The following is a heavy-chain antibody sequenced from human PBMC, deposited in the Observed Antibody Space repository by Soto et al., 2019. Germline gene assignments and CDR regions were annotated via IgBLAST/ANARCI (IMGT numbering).Heavy chain of an antibody. CDR1: GGTFSSYA. J-gene: IGHJ3*02. CDR3: AKDLSRRLVTGIPGQDAFDI. D-gene: IGHD1-20*01. Sequence: GASVKVSCKASGGTFSSYAISWVRQAPGQGLEWMGGIIPIFGTANYAQKFQGRVTITADESTSTAYMELSSLRSEDTAVYYCAKDLSRRLVTGIPGQDAFDIWGQGTMVTVSS. V-gene: IGHV1-69*13. CDR2: IIPIFGTA.